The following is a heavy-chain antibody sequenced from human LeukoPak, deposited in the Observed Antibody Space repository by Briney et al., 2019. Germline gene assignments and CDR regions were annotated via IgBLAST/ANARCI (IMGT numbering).Heavy chain of an antibody. D-gene: IGHD3-22*01. CDR1: GYTFTGYY. CDR3: ASPFYYYDSSGYYY. CDR2: INPNSGGT. J-gene: IGHJ4*02. Sequence: ASVKVSCKASGYTFTGYYMHWVRQAPGQGLEWMGWINPNSGGTNYAQKFQGRVTMTRDTSISTAYMELSRLRSDDTAVYYCASPFYYYDSSGYYYWGQGTLVTVSS. V-gene: IGHV1-2*02.